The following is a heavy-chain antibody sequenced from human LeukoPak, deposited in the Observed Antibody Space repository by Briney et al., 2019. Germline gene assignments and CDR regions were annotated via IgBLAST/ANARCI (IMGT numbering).Heavy chain of an antibody. D-gene: IGHD2-2*02. V-gene: IGHV3-30*04. Sequence: PGGSLRLSCAASGFTFSSYAMHWVRQAPGKGLEWVAVISYDGSNKYYADSVKGRFTISRDNSKNTLYLQMNSLRAEDTAVYYCARVPRPCSSTSCYMRYYYYYGMDVWGQGTTVTVSS. CDR2: ISYDGSNK. CDR3: ARVPRPCSSTSCYMRYYYYYGMDV. J-gene: IGHJ6*02. CDR1: GFTFSSYA.